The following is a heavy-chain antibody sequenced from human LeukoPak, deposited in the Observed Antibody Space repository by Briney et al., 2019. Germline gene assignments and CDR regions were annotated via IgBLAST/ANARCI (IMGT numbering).Heavy chain of an antibody. D-gene: IGHD2-2*01. CDR1: GFTFSVYE. J-gene: IGHJ4*02. V-gene: IGHV3-48*03. CDR3: AREGCSSTSCYHY. Sequence: PGGSLRLSCAASGFTFSVYEMNWVRQAPGKGLEWVSYISSSASTIYYADSVKGRFTISRDNAKNSLYLQMNSLRAEDTAVYYCAREGCSSTSCYHYWGQGTLVTVSS. CDR2: ISSSASTI.